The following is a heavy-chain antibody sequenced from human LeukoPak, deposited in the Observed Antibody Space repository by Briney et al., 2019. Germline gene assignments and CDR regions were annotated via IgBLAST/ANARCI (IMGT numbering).Heavy chain of an antibody. CDR2: TYYRSKWYN. D-gene: IGHD6-13*01. CDR3: ARAESIAAAGSSLYMDV. J-gene: IGHJ6*03. V-gene: IGHV6-1*01. Sequence: SQTLSLTCAISGDSVSSNSAAWNWIRQSPSRGLEWLGRTYYRSKWYNDYAVSVKSRITINPDTSKNQFSLQLNSVTPEDTAVYYCARAESIAAAGSSLYMDVWGKGTTVTVSS. CDR1: GDSVSSNSAA.